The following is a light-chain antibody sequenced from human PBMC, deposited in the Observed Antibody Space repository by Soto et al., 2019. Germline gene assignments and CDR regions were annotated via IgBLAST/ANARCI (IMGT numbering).Light chain of an antibody. Sequence: EIVMTQSPATLSLSPGERATLSCRASQSVSIDLAWYQQTPGQAPRLLIYGASTRATGIPGRFSGSGSGTDFTLTISRLEPEDFAVYYCQQYGSSPQTFGQGTKVDIK. CDR3: QQYGSSPQT. CDR2: GAS. CDR1: QSVSID. J-gene: IGKJ1*01. V-gene: IGKV3-20*01.